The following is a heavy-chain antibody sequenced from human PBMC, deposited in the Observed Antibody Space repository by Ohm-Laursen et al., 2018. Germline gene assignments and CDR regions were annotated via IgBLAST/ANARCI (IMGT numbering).Heavy chain of an antibody. CDR1: GYTFTSYY. D-gene: IGHD2/OR15-2a*01. V-gene: IGHV1-46*01. CDR3: ASTPTLSDWYFDL. J-gene: IGHJ2*01. Sequence: ASVKVSCKTSGYTFTSYYMHWVRQAPGQGLEWMGIINPSGGSTSYAQKFQGRVTMTRDTSTSTVYMELSSLRSEDTAVYYCASTPTLSDWYFDLWGRGTLVTVSS. CDR2: INPSGGST.